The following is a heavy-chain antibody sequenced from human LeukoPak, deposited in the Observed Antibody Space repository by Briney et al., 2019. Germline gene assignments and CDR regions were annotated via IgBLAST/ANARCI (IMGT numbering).Heavy chain of an antibody. D-gene: IGHD1-26*01. CDR2: ISSSSSTI. V-gene: IGHV3-48*02. J-gene: IGHJ4*02. Sequence: GRSLRLSCAPSGFTFNTYSMNCVSQAPGKGLERVSYISSSSSTIYYADSVKGRFTISRDNAKNSLYLQMNSLRDEDTAVYYCARDSGWAFDCWGQGTLVTVSS. CDR3: ARDSGWAFDC. CDR1: GFTFNTYS.